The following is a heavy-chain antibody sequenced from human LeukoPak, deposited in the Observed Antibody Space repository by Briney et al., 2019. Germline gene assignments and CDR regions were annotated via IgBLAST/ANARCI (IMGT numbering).Heavy chain of an antibody. CDR2: INPNSGGT. CDR1: GYTFTYYY. J-gene: IGHJ4*02. V-gene: IGHV1-2*02. Sequence: GASVKVSCKASGYTFTYYYMYWVRQAPGQGLEWMGWINPNSGGTNYAQKFQGRVTMTRDTSISTAYMELSRLKSDDTAVYYCTRYSSPSRRIDYWGQGTLVTVSS. CDR3: TRYSSPSRRIDY. D-gene: IGHD6-6*01.